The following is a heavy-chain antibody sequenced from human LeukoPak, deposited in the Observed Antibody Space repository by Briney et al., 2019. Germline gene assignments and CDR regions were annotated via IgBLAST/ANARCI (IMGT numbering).Heavy chain of an antibody. D-gene: IGHD3-22*01. CDR3: ARVRKYYYDSSGYCDY. J-gene: IGHJ4*02. V-gene: IGHV1-18*01. Sequence: ASVKVSCKASGYTFTSYGISWVRQAPGQGLERMGWISAYNGNTNYAQKLQGRVTMTTDTSTSTAYMELRSLRSDDTAVYYCARVRKYYYDSSGYCDYWGQGTLVTVSS. CDR2: ISAYNGNT. CDR1: GYTFTSYG.